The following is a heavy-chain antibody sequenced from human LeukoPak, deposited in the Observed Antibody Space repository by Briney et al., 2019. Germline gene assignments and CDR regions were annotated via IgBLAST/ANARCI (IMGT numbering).Heavy chain of an antibody. D-gene: IGHD3-22*01. V-gene: IGHV3-21*01. J-gene: IGHJ3*02. Sequence: GGSLRLSCAASGFTFSSYSMNWVRQAPGKGLEWVSSISSSSSYIYYADSVKGRFTISRDNAKNSLYLQMNSLRAEDTAVYYCARAMIVARDAFDIWGQGTMVTVSS. CDR1: GFTFSSYS. CDR2: ISSSSSYI. CDR3: ARAMIVARDAFDI.